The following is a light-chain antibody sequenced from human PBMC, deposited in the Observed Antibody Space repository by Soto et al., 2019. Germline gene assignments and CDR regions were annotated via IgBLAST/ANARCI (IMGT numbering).Light chain of an antibody. J-gene: IGLJ2*01. Sequence: SYELTQPPSVSVAPGQTARITCGGNYIGSKSVHWYQQKPGQAPVLVVHDDNDRPSGIPERFSGSNFGNTATLTISRVKAGDEADYYCQVWDSSSDLVVFGGGTKLTVL. CDR2: DDN. CDR3: QVWDSSSDLVV. CDR1: YIGSKS. V-gene: IGLV3-21*02.